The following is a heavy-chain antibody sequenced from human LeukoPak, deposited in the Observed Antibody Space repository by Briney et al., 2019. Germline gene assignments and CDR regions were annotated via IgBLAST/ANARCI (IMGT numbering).Heavy chain of an antibody. CDR1: GFTFNNYA. J-gene: IGHJ3*02. V-gene: IGHV3-23*01. Sequence: GGSLRLSCAASGFTFNNYAMSWVRQAPGKGLEWVSAISGSGGSTYYADSVKGRFTISRDNSKNTLYLQMNSLRAEDTAVYYCAIYYDSSGYPGAFDIWGQGTMVTVSS. CDR2: ISGSGGST. D-gene: IGHD3-22*01. CDR3: AIYYDSSGYPGAFDI.